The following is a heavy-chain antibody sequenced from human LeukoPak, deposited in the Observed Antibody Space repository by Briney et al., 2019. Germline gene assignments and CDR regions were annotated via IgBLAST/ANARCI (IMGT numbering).Heavy chain of an antibody. CDR1: GFTFSNYA. V-gene: IGHV3-74*01. J-gene: IGHJ4*02. D-gene: IGHD3-9*01. CDR3: ARDPTYYDILTGYPLGYFDY. Sequence: GGSLRLSCAASGFTFSNYAMSWVRQAPGKGLVWVSRINSDGSSTSYADSAKGRFTISRDNAKNTLYLQMNSLRAEDTAVYYCARDPTYYDILTGYPLGYFDYWGQGTLVTVSS. CDR2: INSDGSST.